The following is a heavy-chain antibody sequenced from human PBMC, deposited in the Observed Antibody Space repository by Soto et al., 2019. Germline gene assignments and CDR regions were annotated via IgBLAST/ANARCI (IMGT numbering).Heavy chain of an antibody. CDR3: ARAEGSTYSDYYYNGLDV. V-gene: IGHV3-13*01. CDR2: IGSAGDT. Sequence: AGGSLRLSCAAPGFTFYKYDIHWVRQATGKGLEWVSAIGSAGDTYYADSVKGRFTISRENAKNSLYLQMNSLRAGDTAVYFCARAEGSTYSDYYYNGLDVWGQGTTVTVSS. CDR1: GFTFYKYD. J-gene: IGHJ6*02. D-gene: IGHD2-15*01.